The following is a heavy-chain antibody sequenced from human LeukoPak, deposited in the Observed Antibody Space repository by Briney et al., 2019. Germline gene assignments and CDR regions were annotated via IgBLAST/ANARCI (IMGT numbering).Heavy chain of an antibody. D-gene: IGHD1-26*01. CDR3: ARAYSGSYPIDY. Sequence: PGGSPRLSCAASGFTFSSYAMHWVRQAPGKGLEWVAVISYDGSNKYYADSVKGRFTISRDNSKNTLYLQMNSLRAEDTAVYYCARAYSGSYPIDYWGQGTLVTVSS. CDR1: GFTFSSYA. CDR2: ISYDGSNK. J-gene: IGHJ4*02. V-gene: IGHV3-30*04.